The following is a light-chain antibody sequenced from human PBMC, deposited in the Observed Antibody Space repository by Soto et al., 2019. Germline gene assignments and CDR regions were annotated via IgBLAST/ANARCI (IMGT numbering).Light chain of an antibody. Sequence: DVQMTQSPSSLSASVGDRVTITCQASQDISNYLNWYQQKPGKAPKLLIYDASNLETGVPSRFNGSGSGTDFTFTISSLQPEDIATYYCQQYDNLPSLTFGGGTKVDIK. CDR3: QQYDNLPSLT. J-gene: IGKJ4*01. CDR1: QDISNY. CDR2: DAS. V-gene: IGKV1-33*01.